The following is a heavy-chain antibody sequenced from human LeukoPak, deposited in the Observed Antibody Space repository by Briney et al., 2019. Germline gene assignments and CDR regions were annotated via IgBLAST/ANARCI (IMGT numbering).Heavy chain of an antibody. D-gene: IGHD3-10*01. J-gene: IGHJ4*02. V-gene: IGHV3-30*04. Sequence: GGFLRLSCAASGFTFSSYAMHWVRQAPGKGLEWVAVISYDGSNKYYADSVKGRFTISRDNSKNTLYLQMNSLRAEDTAVYYCARVRGVIESGPGRYWGQGTLVTVSS. CDR3: ARVRGVIESGPGRY. CDR2: ISYDGSNK. CDR1: GFTFSSYA.